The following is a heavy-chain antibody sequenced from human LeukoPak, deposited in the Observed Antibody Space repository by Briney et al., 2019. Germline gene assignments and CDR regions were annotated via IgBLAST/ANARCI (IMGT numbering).Heavy chain of an antibody. V-gene: IGHV1-69*02. CDR2: IIPILGIA. Sequence: SVKVSCKASGGTFSSYTISWVRQAPGQGREWMGRIIPILGIANYAQKFQGRVTITADKSTSTAYMELSSLRSEDTAVYYCASEKVPNLVLGANDYWGQGTLVTVSS. D-gene: IGHD1-26*01. CDR1: GGTFSSYT. CDR3: ASEKVPNLVLGANDY. J-gene: IGHJ4*02.